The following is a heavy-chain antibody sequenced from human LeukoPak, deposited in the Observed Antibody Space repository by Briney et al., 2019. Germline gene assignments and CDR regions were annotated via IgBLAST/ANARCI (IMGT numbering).Heavy chain of an antibody. CDR2: INHSGST. CDR3: ARRRPYYYDSSGYYHDFDY. Sequence: PSETLSLTCAVYGGSFSGYYWSWIRQPPGKGLEWIGEINHSGSTNYNPSLKSRVTISEDTSKNQFSLKLSSVTAADTAVYYCARRRPYYYDSSGYYHDFDYWGQGTLVTVSS. D-gene: IGHD3-22*01. V-gene: IGHV4-34*01. J-gene: IGHJ4*02. CDR1: GGSFSGYY.